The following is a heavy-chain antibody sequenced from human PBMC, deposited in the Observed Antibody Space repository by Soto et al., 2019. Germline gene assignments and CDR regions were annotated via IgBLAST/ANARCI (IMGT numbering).Heavy chain of an antibody. CDR2: INSDESIT. V-gene: IGHV3-74*01. D-gene: IGHD6-6*01. CDR1: GFTFNSYW. Sequence: PGGSLRLSCAASGFTFNSYWMHWVRQAPGKGLVWVSRINSDESITGYADSVKGRFTISRDNAKNMLYLQMNSLRAEDTAVYYCARDFGPTIAARVPFDYWGQGILVTVSS. CDR3: ARDFGPTIAARVPFDY. J-gene: IGHJ4*02.